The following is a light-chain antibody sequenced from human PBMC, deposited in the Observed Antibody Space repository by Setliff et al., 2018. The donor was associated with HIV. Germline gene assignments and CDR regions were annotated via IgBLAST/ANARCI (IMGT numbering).Light chain of an antibody. Sequence: QSALTQPRYVSGSPGPSVTISCTGTTSDIGGSNYVSWYQQHPGKAPKRMLYYVIERPSGASNRFAGYKSDNTASLTVSGLQAEEEADYYCCSHAGGRTGVFAAGAKVTVL. CDR2: YVI. J-gene: IGLJ1*01. CDR1: TSDIGGSNY. V-gene: IGLV2-11*01. CDR3: CSHAGGRTGV.